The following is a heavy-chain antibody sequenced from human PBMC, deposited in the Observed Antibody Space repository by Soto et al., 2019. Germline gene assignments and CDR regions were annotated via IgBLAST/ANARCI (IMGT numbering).Heavy chain of an antibody. D-gene: IGHD2-21*02. CDR1: GFTFSSYA. CDR2: ISGSGGST. J-gene: IGHJ6*02. V-gene: IGHV3-23*01. CDR3: AKFRPYCGGDCPPDRVYYYYGMDV. Sequence: PGESLRLSCAASGFTFSSYAMSWVRQAPGKRLEWVSAISGSGGSTYYADSVKGRFTISRDNSKNTLYLQMNSLRAEDTAVYYCAKFRPYCGGDCPPDRVYYYYGMDVWGQGTTVTVSS.